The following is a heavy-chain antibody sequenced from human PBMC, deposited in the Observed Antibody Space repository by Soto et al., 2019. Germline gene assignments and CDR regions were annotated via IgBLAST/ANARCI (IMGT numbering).Heavy chain of an antibody. D-gene: IGHD3-9*01. CDR2: ISGDGVTT. Sequence: EVQLVESGGDLVQRGGSLRLSCAASGFPFSSYWMHWVRHTPGKGLDWVARISGDGVTTYYADSVTGRFTVSRDNAKNTLSLQISGLRAEDTAVYYCAREYYGLLTGYYTDYGGKGTLVSVSS. J-gene: IGHJ4*02. V-gene: IGHV3-74*01. CDR3: AREYYGLLTGYYTDY. CDR1: GFPFSSYW.